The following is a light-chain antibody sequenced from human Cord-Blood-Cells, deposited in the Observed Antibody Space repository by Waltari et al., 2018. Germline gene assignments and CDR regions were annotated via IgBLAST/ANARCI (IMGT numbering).Light chain of an antibody. Sequence: QSALTQPASVSGSPGQSITISCTGTSSDVGGYNYVSWYQQHPGQAPKLMIFDVSKRPSRVANGFSGSKAGNTASLTISGLQAEDEADYYCSSYTSSSTYVFGTGTKVTVL. CDR3: SSYTSSSTYV. J-gene: IGLJ1*01. CDR2: DVS. CDR1: SSDVGGYNY. V-gene: IGLV2-14*01.